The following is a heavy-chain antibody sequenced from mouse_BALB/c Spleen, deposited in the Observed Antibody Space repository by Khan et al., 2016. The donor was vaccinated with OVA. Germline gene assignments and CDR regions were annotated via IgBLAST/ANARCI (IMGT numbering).Heavy chain of an antibody. CDR3: ARAGWDVFAY. V-gene: IGHV1-77*01. CDR2: IYPGSDRN. Sequence: QVQLQQSGPELVKPGASVKMSCKASGYTFPDYVMTWVKQRNGQGIERIGQIYPGSDRNYYNEKFKGKATLTADRSSRTAYRQRSNLRSEDSAVYFCARAGWDVFAYWGQGTLVTVSA. CDR1: GYTFPDYV. J-gene: IGHJ3*01. D-gene: IGHD4-1*01.